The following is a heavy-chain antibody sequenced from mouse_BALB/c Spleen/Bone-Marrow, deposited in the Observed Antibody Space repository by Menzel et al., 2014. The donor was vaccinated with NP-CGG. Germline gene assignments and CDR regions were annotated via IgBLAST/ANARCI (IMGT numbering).Heavy chain of an antibody. J-gene: IGHJ4*01. CDR1: GHSITSDYY. CDR3: SSYNYYGMDY. CDR2: ISHDGTN. Sequence: EVHLVESGPGLVEPSQSLSLTCSVTGHSITSDYYWNWIRQFPGNKLVWMGYISHDGTNNYNPSLKNRFSITRDTSKNQFFLKLNSVTTEDTATYYCSSYNYYGMDYWGQGTSVTVSS. V-gene: IGHV3-6*02.